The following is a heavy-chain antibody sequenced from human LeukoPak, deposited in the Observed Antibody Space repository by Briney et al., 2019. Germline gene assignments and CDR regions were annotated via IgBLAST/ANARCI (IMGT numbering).Heavy chain of an antibody. CDR2: IIPIFGTA. D-gene: IGHD1-20*01. CDR1: GGTFSSYA. J-gene: IGHJ4*02. Sequence: ASVKVSCKASGGTFSSYAISWVRQAPGQGLEWMGGIIPIFGTANYAQKFQGRVTITTDESTSTAYMELSSLRSEDTAVYYCARFPFNWNDYETYFDYWGQGTLVTVSS. CDR3: ARFPFNWNDYETYFDY. V-gene: IGHV1-69*05.